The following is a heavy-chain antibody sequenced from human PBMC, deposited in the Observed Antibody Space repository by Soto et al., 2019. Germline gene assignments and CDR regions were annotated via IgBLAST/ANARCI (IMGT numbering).Heavy chain of an antibody. V-gene: IGHV3-30*18. CDR3: AKEVYNWNLYYYGMDV. Sequence: PGGPMRLSNTASGLTISNYGMHWVSQKKGKGLEWVAVISYDGSNKYYADSVKGRFTISRDNSKNTLYLQMNSLRAEDTAVYYCAKEVYNWNLYYYGMDVWGQGTTVTVSS. D-gene: IGHD1-20*01. CDR1: GLTISNYG. CDR2: ISYDGSNK. J-gene: IGHJ6*02.